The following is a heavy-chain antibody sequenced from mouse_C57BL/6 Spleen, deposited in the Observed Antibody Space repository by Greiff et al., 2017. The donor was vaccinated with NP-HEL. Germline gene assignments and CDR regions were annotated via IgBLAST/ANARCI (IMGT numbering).Heavy chain of an antibody. CDR2: IDPNSGGT. Sequence: QVQLKQPGAELVKPGASVKLSCKASGYTFTSYWMHWVKQRPGRGLEWIGRIDPNSGGTKYNEKFKSKATLTVDKPSSTAYMQLSSLTSVDSAVYYCARSPYDYDSYAVDYWGQGTSVTVSS. J-gene: IGHJ4*01. CDR1: GYTFTSYW. D-gene: IGHD2-4*01. V-gene: IGHV1-62-3*01. CDR3: ARSPYDYDSYAVDY.